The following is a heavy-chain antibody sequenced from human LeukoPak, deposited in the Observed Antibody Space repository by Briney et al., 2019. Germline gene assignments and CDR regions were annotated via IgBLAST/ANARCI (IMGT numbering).Heavy chain of an antibody. V-gene: IGHV3-30*02. CDR2: TNSDGSDK. Sequence: PGGSLRLSCAASGFTFSRHGMHWVRQAPGKGLEWVAFTNSDGSDKLYGDSVKGRFTISRDNSKNTLSLQMNSLRPEDTALYYCAKDVVGQQWLENYWGQGTLVTVSS. D-gene: IGHD6-19*01. CDR1: GFTFSRHG. J-gene: IGHJ4*02. CDR3: AKDVVGQQWLENY.